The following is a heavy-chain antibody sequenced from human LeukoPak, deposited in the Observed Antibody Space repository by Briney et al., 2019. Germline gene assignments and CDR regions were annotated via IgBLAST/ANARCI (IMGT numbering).Heavy chain of an antibody. CDR2: IIPIFGTA. CDR1: GGTFSSYA. V-gene: IGHV1-69*05. CDR3: ASNTRGDFWSKTHPPYNWFDP. D-gene: IGHD3-3*01. Sequence: SVKVSCKASGGTFSSYAISWVRQALGQGLEWMGGIIPIFGTANYALKFQGRVTITTDESTSTAYMELSSLRSEDTAVYYCASNTRGDFWSKTHPPYNWFDPWGQGTLVTVSS. J-gene: IGHJ5*02.